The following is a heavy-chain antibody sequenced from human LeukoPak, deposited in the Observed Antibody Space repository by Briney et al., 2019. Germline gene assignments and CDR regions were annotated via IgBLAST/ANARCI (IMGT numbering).Heavy chain of an antibody. D-gene: IGHD3-22*01. J-gene: IGHJ4*02. CDR3: ARVPGYYDSSGYYLI. Sequence: GGSLRLSCAASGFTFSSYSMNWVRQAPGKGLEWVSSISSSSSYIYYADSVKGRFTISRDNAKNSLYLQMNSLRAEDTAVYYCARVPGYYDSSGYYLIWGQGTLVTVSS. V-gene: IGHV3-21*01. CDR1: GFTFSSYS. CDR2: ISSSSSYI.